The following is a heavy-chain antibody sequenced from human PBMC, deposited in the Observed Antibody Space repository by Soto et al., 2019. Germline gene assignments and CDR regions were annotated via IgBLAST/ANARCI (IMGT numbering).Heavy chain of an antibody. V-gene: IGHV3-30-3*01. J-gene: IGHJ4*02. CDR1: GFTFSSYA. Sequence: QPGGSLRLSCAASGFTFSSYAMHWVRQAPGKGLEWVAVISHDGSNKYYADSVKGRFTISRDNSKNTLYLQMNSLRAEDTAVYYCARDLRGETWIQLSYDYWGQGTLVTVSS. CDR2: ISHDGSNK. D-gene: IGHD5-18*01. CDR3: ARDLRGETWIQLSYDY.